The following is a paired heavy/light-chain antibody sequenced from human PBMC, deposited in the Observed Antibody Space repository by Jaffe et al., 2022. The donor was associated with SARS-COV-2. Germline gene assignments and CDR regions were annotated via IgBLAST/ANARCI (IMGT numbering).Light chain of an antibody. CDR3: QSADSSGTHVV. V-gene: IGLV3-25*03. CDR1: ALPKQY. CDR2: KDS. Sequence: SYELTQPPSVSVSPGQTARITCSGDALPKQYAYWYQQKPGQAPVLVIYKDSERPSGIPERFSGSSSGTTVTLTISGVQAEDEADYYCQSADSSGTHVVFGGGTKLTVL. J-gene: IGLJ2*01.
Heavy chain of an antibody. J-gene: IGHJ6*02. V-gene: IGHV3-9*01. D-gene: IGHD4-4*01. CDR1: GFTFDDYA. CDR3: AKGIEDNYDDYYYYGMDV. Sequence: EVQLVESGGGLVQPGRSLRLSCAASGFTFDDYAMHWVRQAPGKGLEWVSGISWNSGSIGYADSVKGRFTISRDNAKNSLYLQMNSLRAEDTALYYCAKGIEDNYDDYYYYGMDVWGQGTTVTVSS. CDR2: ISWNSGSI.